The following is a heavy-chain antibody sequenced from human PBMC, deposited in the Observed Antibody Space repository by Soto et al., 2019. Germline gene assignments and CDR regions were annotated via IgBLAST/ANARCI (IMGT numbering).Heavy chain of an antibody. J-gene: IGHJ6*02. V-gene: IGHV4-34*01. CDR1: GGSFSGYY. D-gene: IGHD3-3*01. Sequence: QVQLQQWGAGLLKPSETLSLTCAVYGGSFSGYYWSWIRQPPGKGLEWIGEINHSGSTNYNPSLKSRVTISVDTSKNQFSLKLSSVTAADTAVYYCAITGRSGYSMYYYYGMDVWGQGTTVTVSS. CDR2: INHSGST. CDR3: AITGRSGYSMYYYYGMDV.